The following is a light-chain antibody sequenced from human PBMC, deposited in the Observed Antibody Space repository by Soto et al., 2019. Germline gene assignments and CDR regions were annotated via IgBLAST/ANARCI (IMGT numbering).Light chain of an antibody. J-gene: IGKJ4*01. CDR1: QTISSW. CDR3: QQYDSYPLT. V-gene: IGKV1-5*01. Sequence: DIQMTQSPSTMSASVGDRVTVTCRASQTISSWLAWYQQKPGKAPKLLIYDASSLESGVPSRFSGSGSGTEFTLTISSLQPDDFATYYCQQYDSYPLTFGGGTKVDIK. CDR2: DAS.